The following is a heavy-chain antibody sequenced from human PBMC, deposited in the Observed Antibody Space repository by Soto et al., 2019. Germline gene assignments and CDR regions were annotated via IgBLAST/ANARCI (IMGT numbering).Heavy chain of an antibody. Sequence: QLQLQESGPGLVKPSETLSLTCTVSGGSISSSSYYWGWIRQPPGKGLEWIGSIYYSGSTYYNPSLKSRVTISVDTSKNQFSLKLSSVTAADTAVYYCASLTIFGVVSPYYYYYYMDVWGKGTTVTVSS. D-gene: IGHD3-3*01. CDR2: IYYSGST. J-gene: IGHJ6*03. CDR3: ASLTIFGVVSPYYYYYYMDV. V-gene: IGHV4-39*01. CDR1: GGSISSSSYY.